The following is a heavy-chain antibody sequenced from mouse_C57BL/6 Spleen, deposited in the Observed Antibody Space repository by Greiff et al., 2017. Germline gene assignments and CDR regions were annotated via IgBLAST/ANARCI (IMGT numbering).Heavy chain of an antibody. CDR1: GYTFTDYY. V-gene: IGHV1-19*01. Sequence: VQLQQSGPVLVKPGASVKMSCKASGYTFTDYYMNWVKQSHGKSLEWIGVINPYNGGTSYNQKFKGKATLTVDKSSSTAYMELNSLTSEDSAVYYCAREGVTTVVERDAMDYWGQGTSVTVSS. CDR2: INPYNGGT. CDR3: AREGVTTVVERDAMDY. J-gene: IGHJ4*01. D-gene: IGHD1-1*01.